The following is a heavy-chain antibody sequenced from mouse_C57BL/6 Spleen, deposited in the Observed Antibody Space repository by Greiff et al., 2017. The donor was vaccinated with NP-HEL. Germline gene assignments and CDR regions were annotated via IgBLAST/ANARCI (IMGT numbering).Heavy chain of an antibody. D-gene: IGHD1-1*01. CDR1: GFNIKNTY. CDR3: ARRCNYYGSSYAMDY. V-gene: IGHV14-3*01. Sequence: VQLQQSVAELVRPGASVKLSCTASGFNIKNTYMHWVKQRPEQGLEWIGRIAPANGNPKYAPKFQGKATLTAYPSSNTAYLQLSSMTSEDTAIYYCARRCNYYGSSYAMDYWGKGTSVTVSS. J-gene: IGHJ4*01. CDR2: IAPANGNP.